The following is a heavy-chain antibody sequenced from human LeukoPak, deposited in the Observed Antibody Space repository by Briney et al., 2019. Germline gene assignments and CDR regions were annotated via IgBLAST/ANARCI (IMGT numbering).Heavy chain of an antibody. J-gene: IGHJ5*02. CDR1: GYSVSSGYY. V-gene: IGHV4-38-2*02. CDR2: IYHSGST. CDR3: ARRSEWDWFDP. Sequence: SETLSLTCTVSGYSVSSGYYWGWIRQPPGKGLEWIGYIYHSGSTYYNPSLKSRVTISVDTSKNQFSLKLNSVTAADTAVYYCARRSEWDWFDPWGQGTLVTVSS. D-gene: IGHD3-3*01.